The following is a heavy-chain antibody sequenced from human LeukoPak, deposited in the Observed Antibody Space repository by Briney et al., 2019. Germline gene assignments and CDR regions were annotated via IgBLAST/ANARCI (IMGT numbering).Heavy chain of an antibody. CDR3: ARGRGYSENYFGY. V-gene: IGHV3-23*01. CDR1: GFTIHTYA. D-gene: IGHD5-18*01. J-gene: IGHJ4*02. CDR2: ISGSGAGT. Sequence: PGGSLGLSCAASGFTIHTYAMSWVRQAPGKGLEWVSLISGSGAGTYYADSVKGRFTISRDNSKNTLYLQMNNLRAEDTAVYYCARGRGYSENYFGYWGQGTLVTVSS.